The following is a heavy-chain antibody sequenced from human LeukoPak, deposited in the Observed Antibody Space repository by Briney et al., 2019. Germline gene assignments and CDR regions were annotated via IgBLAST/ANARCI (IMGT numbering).Heavy chain of an antibody. D-gene: IGHD3-3*01. CDR3: ARDSSNDYNFWSGYYTNYMDV. J-gene: IGHJ6*03. V-gene: IGHV3-48*03. Sequence: GGSLRLSCAASGFTFSSYEMNWVRQAPGKGLEWVSYISSSGSTIYYADSVKGRFTISRDNAKNSLYLQMDSLRAEDTAVYYCARDSSNDYNFWSGYYTNYMDVWGKGTTVTVSS. CDR1: GFTFSSYE. CDR2: ISSSGSTI.